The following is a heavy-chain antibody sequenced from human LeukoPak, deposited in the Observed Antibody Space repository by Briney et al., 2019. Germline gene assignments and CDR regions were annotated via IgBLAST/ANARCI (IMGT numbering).Heavy chain of an antibody. CDR2: INPNSGGT. CDR3: ARDGGGLGYCSSTSCYWGAFDI. V-gene: IGHV1-2*02. Sequence: ASVKVSCKASGYTFTCYYMHWVRQAPGQGLEWMGWINPNSGGTNYAQKFQGRVTMTRDTSISTAYMELSRLRSDDTAVYYCARDGGGLGYCSSTSCYWGAFDIWGQGTMVTVSS. D-gene: IGHD2-2*01. CDR1: GYTFTCYY. J-gene: IGHJ3*02.